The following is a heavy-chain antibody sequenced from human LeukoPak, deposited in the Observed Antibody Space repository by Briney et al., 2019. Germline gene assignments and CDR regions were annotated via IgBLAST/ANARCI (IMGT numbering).Heavy chain of an antibody. V-gene: IGHV3-21*01. CDR2: ISSSSSYI. Sequence: GGSLRLSCAASGFTFSSYSMNWVRQAPGKGLEWVSSISSSSSYIYYADSVKGRFTISRDNAKNSLYLQMNSLRAEDPAVYYCDRAPLHLGMYHYFDFWGQGTLVTVSS. D-gene: IGHD1-1*01. J-gene: IGHJ4*02. CDR3: DRAPLHLGMYHYFDF. CDR1: GFTFSSYS.